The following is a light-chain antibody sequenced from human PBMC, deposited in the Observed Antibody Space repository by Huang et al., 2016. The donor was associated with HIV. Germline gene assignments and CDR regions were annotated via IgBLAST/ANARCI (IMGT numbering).Light chain of an antibody. CDR2: GST. CDR3: QQYNNWPPNT. Sequence: EIVMTQSPATLSVSPGERATLSCRASPSVSTNLAWYQHKPGQAPRLLIHGSTTRSTVIPARFSGSVSGTEFTLTISTLQSEDFAVYYCQQYNNWPPNTFGQGTKLEIK. V-gene: IGKV3-15*01. CDR1: PSVSTN. J-gene: IGKJ2*01.